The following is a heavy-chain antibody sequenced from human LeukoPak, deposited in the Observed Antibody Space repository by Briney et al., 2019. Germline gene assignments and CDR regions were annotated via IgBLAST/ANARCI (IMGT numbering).Heavy chain of an antibody. Sequence: PSETLSLTCTVSGGSISSGGYYWSWIRQHPGKGLEWIGYIYYSGSTHYNPSLKSRVTISVDTSKNQFSLKLSSVTAADTAVYYCARDAAGPSYFDYWGQGTLVTVSS. J-gene: IGHJ4*02. D-gene: IGHD6-13*01. V-gene: IGHV4-31*03. CDR3: ARDAAGPSYFDY. CDR2: IYYSGST. CDR1: GGSISSGGYY.